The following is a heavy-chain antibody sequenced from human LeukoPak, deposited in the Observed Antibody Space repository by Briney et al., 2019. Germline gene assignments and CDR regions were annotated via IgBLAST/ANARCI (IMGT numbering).Heavy chain of an antibody. Sequence: PGGSLRLSCAASGFTFSSYWMSWVRQAPGKGLEWAANIKQDGSEKYYVDSVKGRFTISRDNAKNSLYLQMNSLRAEDTAVYYCARLGGGHSSSWYDAFDIWGQGTMVTVSS. D-gene: IGHD6-13*01. CDR1: GFTFSSYW. V-gene: IGHV3-7*01. CDR3: ARLGGGHSSSWYDAFDI. CDR2: IKQDGSEK. J-gene: IGHJ3*02.